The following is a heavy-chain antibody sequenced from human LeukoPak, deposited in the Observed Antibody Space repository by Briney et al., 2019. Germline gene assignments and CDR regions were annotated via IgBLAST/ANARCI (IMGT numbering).Heavy chain of an antibody. V-gene: IGHV4-30-2*01. CDR3: ARGGWFGESLWFDP. Sequence: PSETLSLTCAVSGGSIRSGGYSWSWIRQPPGKGLEWIGYIYHSGSHYYNPSLKSRVTISVDRSTNQFPLKLSSVTAADTAVYYCARGGWFGESLWFDPWGQGTLVTVFS. CDR1: GGSIRSGGYS. J-gene: IGHJ5*02. CDR2: IYHSGSH. D-gene: IGHD3-10*01.